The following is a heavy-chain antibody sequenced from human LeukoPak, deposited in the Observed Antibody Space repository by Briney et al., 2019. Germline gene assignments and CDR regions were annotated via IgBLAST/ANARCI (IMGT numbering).Heavy chain of an antibody. CDR3: AKDGGGRYFDWLLEDPKFEVHAFDI. D-gene: IGHD3-9*01. CDR2: ISSSGSTI. CDR1: GFTFSDYY. J-gene: IGHJ3*02. Sequence: GGSLRLSCAASGFTFSDYYMSWIRQAPGKGLEWVSYISSSGSTIYYADSVKGRFTISRDNAKNSLYLQMNSLRAEDTAVYYCAKDGGGRYFDWLLEDPKFEVHAFDIWGQGTMVTVSS. V-gene: IGHV3-11*01.